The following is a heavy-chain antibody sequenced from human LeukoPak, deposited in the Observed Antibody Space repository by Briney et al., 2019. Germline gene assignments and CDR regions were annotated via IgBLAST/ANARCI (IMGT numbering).Heavy chain of an antibody. CDR2: ISESGST. J-gene: IGHJ4*02. CDR1: GGSISFYH. V-gene: IGHV4-59*01. Sequence: PSETLSLTCTVSGGSISFYHWSWIRQSPGKELEWIGDISESGSTNYMPSLKSRVTISVDTSNQFSLKLSSVTAADTAVYYCARAGSGWYGGRLFKFWGPGALVAVSS. CDR3: ARAGSGWYGGRLFKF. D-gene: IGHD6-13*01.